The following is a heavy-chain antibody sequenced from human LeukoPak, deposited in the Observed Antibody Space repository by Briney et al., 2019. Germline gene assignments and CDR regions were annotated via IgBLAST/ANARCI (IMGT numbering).Heavy chain of an antibody. Sequence: SQTLSLTCAVYGGSFSGYYWSWIRQPPGKGLEWIGEINHSGSTNYNPSLKSRVTISVDTSKNQFSLKLSSVTAADTAVYYCARGPNYGGNSKDVDYWGQGTLVTVSS. V-gene: IGHV4-34*01. CDR3: ARGPNYGGNSKDVDY. CDR2: INHSGST. D-gene: IGHD4-23*01. CDR1: GGSFSGYY. J-gene: IGHJ4*02.